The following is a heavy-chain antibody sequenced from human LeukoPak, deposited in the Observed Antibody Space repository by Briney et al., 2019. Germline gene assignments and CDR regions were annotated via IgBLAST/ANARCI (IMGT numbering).Heavy chain of an antibody. J-gene: IGHJ3*02. V-gene: IGHV1-2*02. CDR1: GYTLTGHY. CDR2: IYPNSGGT. CDR3: ARGGIEYYDAFDI. Sequence: ASVKASCKASGYTLTGHYMHWVRPAPGQGVEWMGWIYPNSGGTNYAQKFQGRVTMNRDTSISTAYMELSRLRADDTAVYYCARGGIEYYDAFDIWGQGTMVTVSS. D-gene: IGHD2/OR15-2a*01.